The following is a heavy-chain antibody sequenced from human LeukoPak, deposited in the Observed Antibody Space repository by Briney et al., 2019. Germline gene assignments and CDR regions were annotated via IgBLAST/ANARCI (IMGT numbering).Heavy chain of an antibody. CDR2: ISSSGSII. V-gene: IGHV3-11*04. J-gene: IGHJ4*02. CDR1: GFTFSDYY. D-gene: IGHD3-10*01. CDR3: ARAQYYYGSGSYDYFDY. Sequence: PGGSLRLYCAASGFTFSDYYMSWIRQAPGKGLEWVSYISSSGSIIHYADSVKGRFTISRDNAKNSLCLQMNSLRAEDTAVYYCARAQYYYGSGSYDYFDYWGQGTLVTVSS.